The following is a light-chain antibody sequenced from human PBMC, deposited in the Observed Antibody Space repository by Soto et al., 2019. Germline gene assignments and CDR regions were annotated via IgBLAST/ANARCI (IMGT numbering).Light chain of an antibody. J-gene: IGKJ5*01. CDR2: GAS. Sequence: EIVMTQSPATLSVSPGERATLSCRASQSVSSNLAWYQQKPGQAPRLLIYGASTRAPGIPARFSGSGSGTEFNLPISSLQSEDFAVYYCQQYKNWPPITFGQGTRLQIK. V-gene: IGKV3-15*01. CDR1: QSVSSN. CDR3: QQYKNWPPIT.